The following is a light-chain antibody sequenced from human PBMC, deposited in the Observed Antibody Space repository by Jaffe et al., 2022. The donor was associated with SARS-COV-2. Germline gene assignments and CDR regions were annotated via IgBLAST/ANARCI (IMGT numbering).Light chain of an antibody. CDR1: KLGDKF. J-gene: IGLJ1*01. CDR3: QAWDSSTACYV. Sequence: SYELTQPPSVSVSPGQTASITCSGDKLGDKFASWYQQKPGQSPVLVIYEDTKRPSGIPERFSGSNSGNTATLTISGTQAVDEADYYCQAWDSSTACYVFGTGTKVTVL. CDR2: EDT. V-gene: IGLV3-1*01.